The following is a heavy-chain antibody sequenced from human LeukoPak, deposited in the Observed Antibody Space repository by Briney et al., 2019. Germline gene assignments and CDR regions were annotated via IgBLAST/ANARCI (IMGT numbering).Heavy chain of an antibody. V-gene: IGHV3-72*01. D-gene: IGHD2-2*01. J-gene: IGHJ4*02. Sequence: GGSLRLPCAASGFTFSDHFLDWVRQAPGKGLEWVGRTRNKAHNYTTSYAASVQGRFTISRHASKKLMYLQMNSLKTEDTAVYFCVRDQGRPGDYWGQGTLVTVSS. CDR1: GFTFSDHF. CDR3: VRDQGRPGDY. CDR2: TRNKAHNYTT.